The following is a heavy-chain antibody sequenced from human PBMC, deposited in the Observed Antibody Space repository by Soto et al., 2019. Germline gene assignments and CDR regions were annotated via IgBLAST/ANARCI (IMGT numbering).Heavy chain of an antibody. V-gene: IGHV3-23*01. CDR1: GFTFSSYA. CDR2: ISGSGGST. J-gene: IGHJ4*02. CDR3: AKTIVVVPAAIDY. D-gene: IGHD2-2*01. Sequence: VGSLRLSCAASGFTFSSYAMSWVRQAPGKGLEWVSAISGSGGSTYYADSVKGRFTISRDNSKNTLYLQMNSLRAEDTAVYYCAKTIVVVPAAIDYWGQGTLVTVSS.